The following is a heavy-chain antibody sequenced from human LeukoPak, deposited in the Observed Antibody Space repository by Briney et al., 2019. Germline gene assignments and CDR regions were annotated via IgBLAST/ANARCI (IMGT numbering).Heavy chain of an antibody. CDR3: AISSGTVVIDAFDI. CDR2: IYSGGST. CDR1: GFTVSSNY. J-gene: IGHJ3*02. Sequence: GRSLRLSCAASGFTVSSNYMSWVRQAPGKGLEWVSVIYSGGSTYYADSVKGRFTISRDNSKNTLYLQMNSLRAEDTAVYYCAISSGTVVIDAFDIWGQGTMVTVSS. D-gene: IGHD4-23*01. V-gene: IGHV3-66*01.